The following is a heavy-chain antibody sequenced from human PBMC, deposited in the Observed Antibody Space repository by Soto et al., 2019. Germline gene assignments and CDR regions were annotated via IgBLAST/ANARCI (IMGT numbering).Heavy chain of an antibody. Sequence: EVQLVESGGGLVKPGWSLRLSCAASGSTFSHAWMSWVRQVPGKGLEWVARVKSKAAGGTTDYAAPVKGRFTISRDDSKNTLYLQMNSLKTDDTAVYYCTTLGFDPGGQGTLVTVSS. CDR2: VKSKAAGGTT. V-gene: IGHV3-15*01. CDR3: TTLGFDP. J-gene: IGHJ5*02. CDR1: GSTFSHAW.